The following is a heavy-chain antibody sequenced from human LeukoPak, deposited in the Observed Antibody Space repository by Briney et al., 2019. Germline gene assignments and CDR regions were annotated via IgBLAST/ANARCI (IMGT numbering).Heavy chain of an antibody. CDR3: ARDYDTGAYYRPAFDY. Sequence: GGSLRLSCAASGFTFSSYGMHWVRQAPAKGLEWVASIKQDGSDKYYVDSVKGRFTISRDNAKNSLYLQMNSLRAEDTAVYYCARDYDTGAYYRPAFDYWGQGTLVTVSS. D-gene: IGHD3-22*01. V-gene: IGHV3-7*01. CDR1: GFTFSSYG. CDR2: IKQDGSDK. J-gene: IGHJ4*02.